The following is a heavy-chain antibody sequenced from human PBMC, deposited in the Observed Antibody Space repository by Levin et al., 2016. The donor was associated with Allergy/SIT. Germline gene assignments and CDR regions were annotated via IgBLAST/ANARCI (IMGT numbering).Heavy chain of an antibody. CDR3: ARGHVGDYSNYDNWFDP. CDR2: IHYTGST. D-gene: IGHD4-11*01. CDR1: VSPSPVVITT. Sequence: SETLPSPALSLVSPSPVVITTGIGSARPPGKGLEWIGYIHYTGSTYYNPSLASRVTISLDTSKKQFSLDLRSVTAADTAVYYCARGHVGDYSNYDNWFDPWGQGTLVNVSS. V-gene: IGHV4-30-4*01. J-gene: IGHJ5*02.